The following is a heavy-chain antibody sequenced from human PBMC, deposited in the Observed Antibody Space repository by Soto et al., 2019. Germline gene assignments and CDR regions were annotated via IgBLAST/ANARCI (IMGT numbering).Heavy chain of an antibody. Sequence: GESLKISCKGSGYSFTSYWIGWVRQMPGKGLEWMGIIYPGDSDTRCSPSFQGQVTISADKSISTAYLQWSSLKASDTAMYYCARHFSATRYLYYYMDVWGKGTTVTVS. V-gene: IGHV5-51*01. CDR3: ARHFSATRYLYYYMDV. CDR2: IYPGDSDT. D-gene: IGHD2-15*01. J-gene: IGHJ6*03. CDR1: GYSFTSYW.